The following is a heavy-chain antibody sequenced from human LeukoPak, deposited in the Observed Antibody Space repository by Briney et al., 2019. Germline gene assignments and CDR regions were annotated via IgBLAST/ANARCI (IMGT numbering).Heavy chain of an antibody. CDR1: GGSISSYY. CDR2: INHSGST. D-gene: IGHD3-9*01. J-gene: IGHJ5*02. CDR3: ARDSVFDWSLPTNWFDP. V-gene: IGHV4-34*01. Sequence: PSETLSLTCTVSGGSISSYYWSWIRQPPGKGLEWIGEINHSGSTNYNPSLKSRVTISVDTSKNQFSLKLSSVTAADTAVYYCARDSVFDWSLPTNWFDPWGQGTLVTVSS.